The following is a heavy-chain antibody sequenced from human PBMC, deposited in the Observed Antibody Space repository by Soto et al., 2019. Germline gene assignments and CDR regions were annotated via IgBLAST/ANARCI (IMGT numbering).Heavy chain of an antibody. CDR3: ARVGEILARNHGMDV. CDR2: TRNKANSYTT. CDR1: GFTFSDHY. D-gene: IGHD3-16*01. J-gene: IGHJ6*02. Sequence: EVQLVESGGGLVQPGGSLRLSCAASGFTFSDHYMDWVRQAPGKGLEWVGRTRNKANSYTTEYAASVKGRFTISRDDSKNSLYLQMNSLKTEDTAVYYCARVGEILARNHGMDVWGQGTTVTVSS. V-gene: IGHV3-72*01.